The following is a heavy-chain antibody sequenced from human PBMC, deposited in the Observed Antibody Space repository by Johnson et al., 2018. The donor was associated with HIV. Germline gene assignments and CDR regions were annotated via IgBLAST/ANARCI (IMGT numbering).Heavy chain of an antibody. D-gene: IGHD3-3*01. Sequence: MLLVESGGGVVRPGGSLRLSCAASGFRFDDFGMSWVRQAPGKGLEWVSGLNWNGGTTFYADAVKGRFTISRDNAKNSLYLQMNSLRAEDTALYYCARPIFGVVSSPVDAFGVWGQGTMVTVSS. CDR3: ARPIFGVVSSPVDAFGV. V-gene: IGHV3-20*04. J-gene: IGHJ3*01. CDR2: LNWNGGTT. CDR1: GFRFDDFG.